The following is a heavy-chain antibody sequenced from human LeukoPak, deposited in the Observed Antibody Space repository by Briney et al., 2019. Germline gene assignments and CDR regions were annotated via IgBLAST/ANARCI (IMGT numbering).Heavy chain of an antibody. Sequence: PGGSLRLSCAASGSTFSSYWMSWVRQAPGKGLEWVANIKQDGSEKYYVDSVKGRFTISRDNAKNSLYLQMNSLRAEDTAVYYCAREKDPEGGPDYWGQGTLVTVSS. D-gene: IGHD2-15*01. CDR2: IKQDGSEK. V-gene: IGHV3-7*01. CDR3: AREKDPEGGPDY. CDR1: GSTFSSYW. J-gene: IGHJ4*02.